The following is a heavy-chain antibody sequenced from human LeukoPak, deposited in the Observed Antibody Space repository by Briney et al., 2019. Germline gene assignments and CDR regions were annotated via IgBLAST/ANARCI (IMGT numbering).Heavy chain of an antibody. V-gene: IGHV4-59*08. CDR1: GASITSYF. D-gene: IGHD4-17*01. Sequence: SETLSLTCTVSGASITSYFWSWIRQPPGKGLEWIGHIYYSGSTNFNPSLKSRLTISVDASKNQFSLKLSSVTATDTAVYYCASLTTVTQGYFDSWGQGTLVTVSS. J-gene: IGHJ4*02. CDR2: IYYSGST. CDR3: ASLTTVTQGYFDS.